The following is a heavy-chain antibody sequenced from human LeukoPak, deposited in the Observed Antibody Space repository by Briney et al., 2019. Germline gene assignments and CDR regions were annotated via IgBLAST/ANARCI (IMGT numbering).Heavy chain of an antibody. Sequence: SETLSLTCTVSGYSISTGSYWGWIRQPPGKGLEWIGNIQYRGDSYYNPSLKSRVTISLDTSKNQFSLRLNSVTAADTAVYYCATYYDSSGYYLTTRDAFDIWGQGTMVTVSS. D-gene: IGHD3-22*01. CDR3: ATYYDSSGYYLTTRDAFDI. CDR2: IQYRGDS. V-gene: IGHV4-38-2*02. CDR1: GYSISTGSY. J-gene: IGHJ3*02.